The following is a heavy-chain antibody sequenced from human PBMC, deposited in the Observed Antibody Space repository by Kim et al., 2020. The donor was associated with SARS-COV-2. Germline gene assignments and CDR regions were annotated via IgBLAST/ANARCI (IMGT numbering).Heavy chain of an antibody. J-gene: IGHJ5*02. Sequence: TYSNPPLRRRVTISVETSKNQFSLKRSSVTAAATAVYYCARLHDYLNWFDPWGQGTLVTVSS. CDR2: T. V-gene: IGHV4-39*01. D-gene: IGHD4-17*01. CDR3: ARLHDYLNWFDP.